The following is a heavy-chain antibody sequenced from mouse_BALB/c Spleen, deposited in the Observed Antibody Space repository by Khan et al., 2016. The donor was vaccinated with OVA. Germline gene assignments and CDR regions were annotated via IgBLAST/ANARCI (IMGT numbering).Heavy chain of an antibody. J-gene: IGHJ3*01. D-gene: IGHD4-1*01. CDR1: GYTFTNYV. CDR2: INPYNAGT. V-gene: IGHV1S136*01. Sequence: VQLQQSGPELVEPGASVKMSCKASGYTFTNYVMHWVKQKPGQGLEWIGYINPYNAGTRYTEKFKGKATLTSDISSTTAYMELSSLTSEDSAVYYCAREASSWDCSFPYWGQGTLVTVSA. CDR3: AREASSWDCSFPY.